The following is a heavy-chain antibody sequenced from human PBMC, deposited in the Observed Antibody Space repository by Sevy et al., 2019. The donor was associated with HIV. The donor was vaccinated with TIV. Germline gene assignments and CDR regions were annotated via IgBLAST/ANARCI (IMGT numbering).Heavy chain of an antibody. CDR1: GFPFSNYA. D-gene: IGHD2-8*02. J-gene: IGHJ6*02. CDR3: AKRRVQSGLSGGGANYGMDV. CDR2: LIGGGSRT. Sequence: GGSLRLSCAASGFPFSNYAMSWVRQAPGKGLEWVSTLIGGGSRTYYADSVTGRFIIHRDNSRNTLYLQMNSLRAEDTAIYYCAKRRVQSGLSGGGANYGMDVCGRGTTVTVSS. V-gene: IGHV3-23*01.